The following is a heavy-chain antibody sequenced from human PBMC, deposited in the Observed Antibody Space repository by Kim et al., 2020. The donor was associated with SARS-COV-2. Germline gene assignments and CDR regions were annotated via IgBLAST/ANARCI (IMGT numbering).Heavy chain of an antibody. CDR2: IWYDGSNK. V-gene: IGHV3-33*01. D-gene: IGHD6-13*01. Sequence: GGSLRLSCAASGFTFSSYGMHWVRQAPGKGLEWVAVIWYDGSNKYYADSVKGRFTISRDNSKNTLYLQMNSLRAEDTAVYYCARGPPPPNHGVAAAAGTFGRDHYFDYWGQGTLVTVSS. J-gene: IGHJ4*02. CDR1: GFTFSSYG. CDR3: ARGPPPPNHGVAAAAGTFGRDHYFDY.